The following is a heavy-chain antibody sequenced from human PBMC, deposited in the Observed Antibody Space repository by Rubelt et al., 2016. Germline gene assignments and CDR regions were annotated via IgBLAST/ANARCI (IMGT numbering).Heavy chain of an antibody. CDR2: INHSGST. V-gene: IGHV4-34*01. CDR1: GGSFSGYY. Sequence: QVQLQQWGAGLLKPSETLSLTCAVYGGSFSGYYWSWIRQPPGKGLEWIGEINHSGSTNYNPPLKSRVTMFGDTSKTTFSRRWSSVTAADTAVYYCASSGGLSGAYSGSTWPDWYCDLWGRGTLVTVSS. J-gene: IGHJ2*01. CDR3: ASSGGLSGAYSGSTWPDWYCDL. D-gene: IGHD1-26*01.